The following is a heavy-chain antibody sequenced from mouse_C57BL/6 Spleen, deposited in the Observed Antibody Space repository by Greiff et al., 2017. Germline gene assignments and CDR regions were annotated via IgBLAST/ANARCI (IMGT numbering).Heavy chain of an antibody. D-gene: IGHD2-1*01. CDR1: GYTFTSYW. CDR3: ARRGNGNYWYFDG. J-gene: IGHJ1*03. V-gene: IGHV1-69*01. Sequence: QVQLQQPGAELVMPGASVKLSCKASGYTFTSYWMHWVKQRPGQGLEWIGEIDPSDSYTNYNQKFKGKSTLTVDKSSSTAYMQLSSLTSEDSAVYYCARRGNGNYWYFDGWGTGTTVTVSS. CDR2: IDPSDSYT.